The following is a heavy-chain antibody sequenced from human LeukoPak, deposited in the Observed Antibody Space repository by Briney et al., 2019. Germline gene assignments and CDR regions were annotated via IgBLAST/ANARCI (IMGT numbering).Heavy chain of an antibody. D-gene: IGHD4/OR15-4a*01. CDR2: IIPISGTA. V-gene: IGHV1-69*13. CDR3: ARDSVDYGDYVDY. CDR1: GGTFSSYG. J-gene: IGHJ4*02. Sequence: SVTVSCTASGGTFSSYGISWVRQAPGQGLEWMGGIIPISGTAKYAQKFQGRVTITADESTSTAYMELRSLRSDDTAVYYCARDSVDYGDYVDYWGQGTLVTVSS.